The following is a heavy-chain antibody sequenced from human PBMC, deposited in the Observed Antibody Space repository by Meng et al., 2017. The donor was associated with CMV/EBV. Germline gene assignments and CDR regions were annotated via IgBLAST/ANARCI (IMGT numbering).Heavy chain of an antibody. V-gene: IGHV4-34*01. CDR1: GGSFNGYY. CDR2: INHSGST. D-gene: IGHD3-3*01. Sequence: SETLSLTCAVYGGSFNGYYWSWIRQPPGKGLEWIGEINHSGSTNYNPSLKSRVTISVDTSKNQFSLKLSSVTAADTAVYYCARGYYDFWSGYYRAGWFDPWGQGTLVTVSS. J-gene: IGHJ5*02. CDR3: ARGYYDFWSGYYRAGWFDP.